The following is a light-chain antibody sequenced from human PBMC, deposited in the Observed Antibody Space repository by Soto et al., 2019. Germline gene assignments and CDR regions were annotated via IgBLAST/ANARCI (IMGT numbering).Light chain of an antibody. V-gene: IGKV3-15*01. CDR3: QQYNNWPRAT. Sequence: VLTQSPAILSVSPGERATLSCRASQNINSNLVWYQQKPGQAPRLLMFLASSRATGFPPRFSGSGSGTEFNLTISSLQSEDFAVYYCQQYNNWPRATFGGGTKVEI. J-gene: IGKJ4*01. CDR2: LAS. CDR1: QNINSN.